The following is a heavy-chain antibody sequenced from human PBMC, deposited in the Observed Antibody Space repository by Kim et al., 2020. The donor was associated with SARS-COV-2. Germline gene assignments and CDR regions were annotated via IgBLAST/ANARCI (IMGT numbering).Heavy chain of an antibody. CDR3: ARDIWARIAVAGTLYYYYGMDV. J-gene: IGHJ6*02. CDR1: GFTFSSYA. V-gene: IGHV3-30*04. Sequence: GGSLRLSCAASGFTFSSYAMHWVRQAPGKGLEWVAVISYDGSNKYYADSVKGRFTISRDNSKNTLYLQMNSLRAEDTAVYYCARDIWARIAVAGTLYYYYGMDVWGQGTTVTVSS. D-gene: IGHD6-19*01. CDR2: ISYDGSNK.